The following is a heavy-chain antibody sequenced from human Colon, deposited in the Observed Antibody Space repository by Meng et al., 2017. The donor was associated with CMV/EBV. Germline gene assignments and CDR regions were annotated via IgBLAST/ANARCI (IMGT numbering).Heavy chain of an antibody. V-gene: IGHV4-34*01. CDR3: VRDLTGEEDY. CDR2: INTSGRP. CDR1: GGSLGRHY. J-gene: IGHJ4*02. D-gene: IGHD7-27*01. Sequence: LSLRCAVSGGSLGRHYWSWIRQSPGKGLEWIGDINTSGRPNYNPSLKSRVTISIDTSRNQFSLNLNSVTAADTAVYYCVRDLTGEEDYWGQGNLVTVSS.